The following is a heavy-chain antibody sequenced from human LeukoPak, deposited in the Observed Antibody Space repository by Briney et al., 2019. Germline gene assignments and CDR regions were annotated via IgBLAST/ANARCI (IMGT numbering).Heavy chain of an antibody. D-gene: IGHD5-24*01. J-gene: IGHJ6*02. Sequence: ASVKVSCKASGYTFNNYDINWVRQAPGQGLEWMGWMNPNSGNTGYAQKFQGRFTLTRETFISTAYMELSSLRSDDTAVYYCVRAMTPLDTFNYQYAMDVWGQGTMVTVSS. CDR1: GYTFNNYD. CDR2: MNPNSGNT. CDR3: VRAMTPLDTFNYQYAMDV. V-gene: IGHV1-8*01.